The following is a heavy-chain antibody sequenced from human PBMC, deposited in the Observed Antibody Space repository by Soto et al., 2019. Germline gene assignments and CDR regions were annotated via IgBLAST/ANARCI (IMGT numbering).Heavy chain of an antibody. CDR3: ARPTNRGKYYYGMDV. D-gene: IGHD2-8*01. J-gene: IGHJ6*02. CDR2: IIPLLGIA. Sequence: QGLERMRRIIPLLGIANYALKFQRRVTMTADKSTSTAFMLLSSLRSEDTAVYYCARPTNRGKYYYGMDVWGQGTTVTVSS. V-gene: IGHV1-69*02.